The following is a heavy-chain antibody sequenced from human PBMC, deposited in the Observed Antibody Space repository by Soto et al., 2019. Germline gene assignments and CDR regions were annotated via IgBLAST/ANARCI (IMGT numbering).Heavy chain of an antibody. CDR1: GGTFSSYA. Sequence: ASVKVSCKASGGTFSSYAISWVRQAPGQGLEWMGGIIPIFGTANYAQKFQGRVTITADESTSTAYMELSSLRSEDTAVYYCASQELPPVRGYGYGFDDYWGQGTLVTVSS. CDR3: ASQELPPVRGYGYGFDDY. J-gene: IGHJ4*02. D-gene: IGHD5-18*01. V-gene: IGHV1-69*13. CDR2: IIPIFGTA.